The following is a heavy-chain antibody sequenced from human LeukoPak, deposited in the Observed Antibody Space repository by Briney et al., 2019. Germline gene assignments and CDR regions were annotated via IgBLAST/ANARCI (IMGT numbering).Heavy chain of an antibody. CDR1: GGTFSSSA. V-gene: IGHV1-69*06. CDR3: ARDLGGTYRISYYSYMDV. Sequence: GASVKVSCKASGGTFSSSAINWVRLAPGPGLEWVGGIIPIFGTAKYAQRFQGRVTITADTSTSTAYMELSSLRSEDTAVYYCARDLGGTYRISYYSYMDVWGKGTTVTVSS. J-gene: IGHJ6*03. CDR2: IIPIFGTA.